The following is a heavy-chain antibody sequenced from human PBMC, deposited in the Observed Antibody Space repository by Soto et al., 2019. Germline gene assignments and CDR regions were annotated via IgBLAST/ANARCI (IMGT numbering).Heavy chain of an antibody. V-gene: IGHV1-2*02. Sequence: ASVKVSCKASGYTFTGYYMHWVPQAPGQGLEWRGWINPNSGGTNYAQKFQGRVTMTRDTSISTAYMELSRLRSDDTAVYYCATLQGLGYCSGGSCYTPYWGQGTLVTVSS. D-gene: IGHD2-15*01. CDR1: GYTFTGYY. CDR2: INPNSGGT. CDR3: ATLQGLGYCSGGSCYTPY. J-gene: IGHJ4*02.